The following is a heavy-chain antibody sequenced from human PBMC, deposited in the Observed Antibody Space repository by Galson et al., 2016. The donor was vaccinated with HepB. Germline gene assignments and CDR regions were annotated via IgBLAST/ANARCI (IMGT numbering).Heavy chain of an antibody. J-gene: IGHJ3*02. CDR2: ISFDGSNA. CDR3: AKERGDCSGGTCRYHDAFDI. CDR1: GFIFSNYG. V-gene: IGHV3-30*18. Sequence: SLRLSCAASGFIFSNYGMHWVRQAPGKGLEWVAAISFDGSNAYYGDSVKGRFTISRDNSKNTLSLQMNSLRAEDTAVYYCAKERGDCSGGTCRYHDAFDIWGQGTMVTVSS. D-gene: IGHD2-15*01.